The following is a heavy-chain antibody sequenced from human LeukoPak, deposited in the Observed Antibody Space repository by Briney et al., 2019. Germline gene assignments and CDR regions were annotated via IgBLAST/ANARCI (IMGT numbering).Heavy chain of an antibody. V-gene: IGHV3-9*01. CDR1: GFTFDDYA. Sequence: PGGSLRLSCAASGFTFDDYAMHWVRHAPGKGLEWVSGISWNSGSIGYADSVKGRFTISRDNAKNSLYLQMNSLRAEDTALYYCAKEGIAAAGSYYYYGMDVWGQGTTVTVSS. CDR2: ISWNSGSI. CDR3: AKEGIAAAGSYYYYGMDV. J-gene: IGHJ6*02. D-gene: IGHD6-13*01.